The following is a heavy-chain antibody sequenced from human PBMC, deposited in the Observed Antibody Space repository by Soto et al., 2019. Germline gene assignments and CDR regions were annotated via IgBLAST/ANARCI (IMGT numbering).Heavy chain of an antibody. CDR2: ISGSGGST. J-gene: IGHJ4*02. V-gene: IGHV3-23*01. CDR1: GFTFSNYA. Sequence: HPGGSLRLSCAASGFTFSNYAMSWVRQAPGMALEWVSAISGSGGSTYYADSVRGRFTISRDSSKNTLFLQMNSLRAEDTALYYCAKDRNSDFWNGYFDYWGQGALVTVSS. D-gene: IGHD3-3*01. CDR3: AKDRNSDFWNGYFDY.